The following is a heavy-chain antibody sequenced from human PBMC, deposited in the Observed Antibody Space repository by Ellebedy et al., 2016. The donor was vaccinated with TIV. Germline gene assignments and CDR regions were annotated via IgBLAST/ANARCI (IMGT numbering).Heavy chain of an antibody. CDR3: ARRGSYGDYAVQINSWFDT. CDR2: IRQDGYEK. CDR1: EFSFRSYW. V-gene: IGHV3-7*01. Sequence: GESLKISCAAFEFSFRSYWMAWVRQAPGKGLEWVASIRQDGYEKYNVDSVKGRFTISRDNADNSLFLQMNSLRAEDTAVYYCARRGSYGDYAVQINSWFDTWGRGTLVAASS. D-gene: IGHD4-17*01. J-gene: IGHJ5*02.